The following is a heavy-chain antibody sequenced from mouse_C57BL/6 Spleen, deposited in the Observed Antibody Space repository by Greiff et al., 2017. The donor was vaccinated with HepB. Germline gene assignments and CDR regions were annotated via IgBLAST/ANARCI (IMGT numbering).Heavy chain of an antibody. CDR3: ASGSRAWFAY. J-gene: IGHJ3*01. V-gene: IGHV1-22*01. D-gene: IGHD1-1*01. CDR2: INPNNGGT. Sequence: VQLQQSGPELVKPGASVKMSCKASGYTFTDYNMHWVKQSHGKSLEWIGDINPNNGGTSYNQKFKGKATLTVNKSSSTAYMELRSLTSEDSAVYYCASGSRAWFAYWGQGTLVTVSA. CDR1: GYTFTDYN.